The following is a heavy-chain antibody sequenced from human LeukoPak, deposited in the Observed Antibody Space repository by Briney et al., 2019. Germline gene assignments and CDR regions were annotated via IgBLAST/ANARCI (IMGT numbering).Heavy chain of an antibody. CDR3: ARDPDSGSYSFDY. J-gene: IGHJ4*02. D-gene: IGHD1-26*01. Sequence: GGSLRLSCAASGFTFSSYGMHWVRQAPGKGLEWVAVIWYDGSNKYYADSVKGRFTISRDNSKNTLYLQMNSLRAEDTAVYYCARDPDSGSYSFDYWGQGTLVTVPS. V-gene: IGHV3-33*01. CDR1: GFTFSSYG. CDR2: IWYDGSNK.